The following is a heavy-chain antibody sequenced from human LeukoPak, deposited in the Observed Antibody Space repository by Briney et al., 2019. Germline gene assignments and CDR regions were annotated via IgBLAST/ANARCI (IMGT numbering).Heavy chain of an antibody. D-gene: IGHD6-6*01. CDR2: IKQDGSEK. CDR3: ASSSWVDAFDI. CDR1: GFTFSSYW. J-gene: IGHJ3*02. Sequence: GGSLGLSCAASGFTFSSYWMSWVRQAPGKGLEWVANIKQDGSEKYYVDSVKGRFTISRDNAKNSLYLQMNSLRAEDTAVYYCASSSWVDAFDIWGQGTMVTVSS. V-gene: IGHV3-7*03.